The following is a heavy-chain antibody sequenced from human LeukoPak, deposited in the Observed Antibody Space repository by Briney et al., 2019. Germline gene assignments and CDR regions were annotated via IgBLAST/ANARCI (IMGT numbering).Heavy chain of an antibody. J-gene: IGHJ3*02. CDR1: GYTFTAYY. D-gene: IGHD2-2*01. CDR2: INPNSGDT. V-gene: IGHV1-2*02. CDR3: ASKGAGYCRSTFCQGAFDI. Sequence: ASVRVSCTASGYTFTAYYMHLVRQAPGQGLEWMGWINPNSGDTNYAQNFQGRVTMTWDTSDSTAYMKLSSLTSDDTAVYYCASKGAGYCRSTFCQGAFDIWGQGSMVIVSS.